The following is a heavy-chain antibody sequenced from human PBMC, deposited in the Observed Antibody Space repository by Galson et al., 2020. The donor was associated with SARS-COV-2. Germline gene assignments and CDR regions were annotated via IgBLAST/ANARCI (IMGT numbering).Heavy chain of an antibody. CDR2: INHSGST. J-gene: IGHJ6*02. Sequence: SETLSLTCAVYGGSLSRYYWSWIRKPPGKGLEWIGEINHSGSTNYNQSLKSRVTISVDTSQNQFSMKQSSVTAPNTAVYYSARVKLNVYAWTNYYYYYGMDVGGQGTTVSV. CDR3: ARVKLNVYAWTNYYYYYGMDV. V-gene: IGHV4-34*01. D-gene: IGHD2-2*01. CDR1: GGSLSRYY.